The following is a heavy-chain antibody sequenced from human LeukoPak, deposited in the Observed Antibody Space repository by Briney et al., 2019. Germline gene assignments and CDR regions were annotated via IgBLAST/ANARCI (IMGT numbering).Heavy chain of an antibody. CDR1: GITVSTNY. J-gene: IGHJ4*02. Sequence: GGSLRLSCAASGITVSTNYMSWVRQAPGKGLEWVSIAFSDGRAFYADSVKGRFTISRDSSKNTVFLQMNSLRAEDTAVYYCARGDFDYWGQGTLVTVSS. CDR2: AFSDGRA. V-gene: IGHV3-53*01. CDR3: ARGDFDY.